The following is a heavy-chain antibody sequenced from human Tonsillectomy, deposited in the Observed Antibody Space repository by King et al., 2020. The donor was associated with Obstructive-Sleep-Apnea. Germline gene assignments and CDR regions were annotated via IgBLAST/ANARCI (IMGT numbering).Heavy chain of an antibody. CDR3: ARDSRGRNYGMDV. CDR1: GGSISSSSYY. D-gene: IGHD5-12*01. Sequence: QLQESGPGLVKPSETLSLTCTVSGGSISSSSYYWGWIRQPPGKGLEWIGGIYYSGSTYYNPSLKSRVTISVDTSKNQFSLKLSSLTAADTAVYYCARDSRGRNYGMDVWGQGTTVTVSS. J-gene: IGHJ6*02. CDR2: IYYSGST. V-gene: IGHV4-39*07.